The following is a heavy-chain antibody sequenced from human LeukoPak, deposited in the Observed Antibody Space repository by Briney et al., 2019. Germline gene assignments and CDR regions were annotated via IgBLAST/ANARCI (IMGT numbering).Heavy chain of an antibody. J-gene: IGHJ4*02. CDR3: ARERIAAAGTYYFDY. D-gene: IGHD6-13*01. V-gene: IGHV3-48*01. CDR2: ISSSSSTI. CDR1: GFTFSNSG. Sequence: GGSLRLSCAASGFTFSNSGMNWVRQAPGKGLEWVSYISSSSSTIYYADSVKGRFTISRDNAKNSLYLQMNSLRAEDTAVYYCARERIAAAGTYYFDYWGQGTLVTVSS.